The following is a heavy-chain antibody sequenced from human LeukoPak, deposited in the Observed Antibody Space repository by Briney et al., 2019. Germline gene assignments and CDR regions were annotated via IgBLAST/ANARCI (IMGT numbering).Heavy chain of an antibody. CDR3: ASLTSYYFDY. Sequence: SETLSLTCAISDEPFSGYYWGWIRQPPGKGLELIGEINRNGNTDYNPSLKSRVTISVDRSNNQFSLKLSSVTAADTAVSYCASLTSYYFDYWGQGALVTVSS. CDR2: INRNGNT. V-gene: IGHV4-34*01. CDR1: DEPFSGYY. J-gene: IGHJ4*02.